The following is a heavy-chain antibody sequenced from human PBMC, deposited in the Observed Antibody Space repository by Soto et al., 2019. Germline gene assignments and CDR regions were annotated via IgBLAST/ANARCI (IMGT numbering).Heavy chain of an antibody. CDR1: GFTFNSYS. Sequence: PGGSLRLSCAASGFTFNSYSMNWVRQAPGKGLEWVSSISRSSTHMYYADSVKGRFTISRDNAKNSLYLQMNSLRAEDTAVYYCARGYCGGGSCYMPDAFDIWGQGTMVTVSS. D-gene: IGHD2-15*01. CDR2: ISRSSTHM. J-gene: IGHJ3*02. CDR3: ARGYCGGGSCYMPDAFDI. V-gene: IGHV3-21*01.